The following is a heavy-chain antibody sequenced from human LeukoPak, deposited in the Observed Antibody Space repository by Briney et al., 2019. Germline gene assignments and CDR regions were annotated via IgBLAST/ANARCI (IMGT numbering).Heavy chain of an antibody. CDR3: AKRLSFGVAIGDFDY. V-gene: IGHV3-23*01. J-gene: IGHJ4*02. CDR1: GFTFSNYA. CDR2: IRGSGDST. Sequence: PGGSLRLSCAASGFTFSNYAMSWVRQAPGKGLEWVSAIRGSGDSTYYADSVKGRFTTSRDSSMETLYLQMNSLRAEDTATYFCAKRLSFGVAIGDFDYWGQGTLVTVSS. D-gene: IGHD3-3*01.